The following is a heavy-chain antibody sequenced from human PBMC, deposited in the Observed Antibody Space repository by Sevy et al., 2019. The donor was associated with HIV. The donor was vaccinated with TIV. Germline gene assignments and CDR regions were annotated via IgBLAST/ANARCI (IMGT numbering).Heavy chain of an antibody. CDR3: ARAERGLVGATNDAFDI. CDR1: GFTVSSNY. Sequence: GGSLRLSCAASGFTVSSNYMSWVRQAPGKGLEWVSVIYSGGSTYYADSVKGRFTISRDNSKNTLYLQMNSLRAEDTAVYYCARAERGLVGATNDAFDIWGQRTMVTVSS. CDR2: IYSGGST. V-gene: IGHV3-53*01. J-gene: IGHJ3*02. D-gene: IGHD1-26*01.